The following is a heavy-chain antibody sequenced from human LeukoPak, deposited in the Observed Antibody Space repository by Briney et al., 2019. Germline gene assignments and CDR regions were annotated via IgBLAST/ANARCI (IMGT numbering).Heavy chain of an antibody. CDR2: ISGSGGST. CDR3: ANPDYGGTHGHAFGI. Sequence: GGSLRLSCAASGFTFSSYAMSWVRQAPGKGLEWVSAISGSGGSTYYADSVKGRFTISRDNSKNTLYLQMNSLRAEDTAVYYCANPDYGGTHGHAFGIWGQGTMVTVSS. CDR1: GFTFSSYA. D-gene: IGHD4-23*01. J-gene: IGHJ3*02. V-gene: IGHV3-23*01.